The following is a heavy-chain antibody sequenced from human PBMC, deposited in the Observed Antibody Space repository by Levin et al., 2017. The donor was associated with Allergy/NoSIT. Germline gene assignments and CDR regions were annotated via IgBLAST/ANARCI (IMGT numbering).Heavy chain of an antibody. CDR3: ARKPVTTGGYYYYYMDV. CDR1: GFTFSSYA. V-gene: IGHV3-64*01. D-gene: IGHD4-17*01. J-gene: IGHJ6*03. Sequence: GGSLRLSCAASGFTFSSYAMHWVRQAPGKGLEHVSAISSNGGNTYYANSVKGRFIISRDNSKNMLYLQMGSLRAEDMAVYYCARKPVTTGGYYYYYMDVWGKGTTVTVSS. CDR2: ISSNGGNT.